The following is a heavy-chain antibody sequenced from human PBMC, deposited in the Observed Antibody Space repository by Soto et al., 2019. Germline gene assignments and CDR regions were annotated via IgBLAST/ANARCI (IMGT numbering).Heavy chain of an antibody. V-gene: IGHV3-23*01. J-gene: IGHJ6*02. CDR1: GFTFTRYA. Sequence: GGSLRLSCAASGFTFTRYAMSWVRQAPGKGLEWVSGVGATGSNIHYADSVRGRFTISRDISKNTLYLQLNSLRVEDTAVYYCARGNNGMDVWGQGTTVTVSS. CDR2: VGATGSNI. CDR3: ARGNNGMDV.